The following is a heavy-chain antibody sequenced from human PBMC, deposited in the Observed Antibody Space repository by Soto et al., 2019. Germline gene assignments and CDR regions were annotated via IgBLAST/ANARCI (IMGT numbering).Heavy chain of an antibody. Sequence: QVQLQESGPGLVKPSQTLSLTCTVSGGSISSGGYYWSWIRQHPGKGLEWIGYIYYSGSTYYNPSLKSRVTISVDTSKNQCSLKLSSVTAADTAVYYCARGSVVVVAATRYYFDYWGQGTLVTVSS. J-gene: IGHJ4*02. V-gene: IGHV4-31*03. D-gene: IGHD2-15*01. CDR2: IYYSGST. CDR1: GGSISSGGYY. CDR3: ARGSVVVVAATRYYFDY.